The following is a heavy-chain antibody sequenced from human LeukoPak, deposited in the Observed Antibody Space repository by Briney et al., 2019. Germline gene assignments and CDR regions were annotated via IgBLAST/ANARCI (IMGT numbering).Heavy chain of an antibody. CDR2: MNPNSGNT. V-gene: IGHV1-8*01. CDR3: ARDDSSGYYDT. Sequence: ASVKVSCKASGFTFTSHDYNWVRQATGQGLEWMGWMNPNSGNTGYAQKLQGRVTMTTDTSTSTAYMELRSLRSDDTAVYYCARDDSSGYYDTWGQGTLVTVSS. J-gene: IGHJ5*02. D-gene: IGHD3-22*01. CDR1: GFTFTSHD.